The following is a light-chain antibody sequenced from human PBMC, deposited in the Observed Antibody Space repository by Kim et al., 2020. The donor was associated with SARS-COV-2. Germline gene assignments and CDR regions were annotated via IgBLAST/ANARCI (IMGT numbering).Light chain of an antibody. V-gene: IGKV3-20*01. Sequence: LSPGESVTPPCRATQSVSITNLAWYHQRPGQAPRLLIYATSTRAKGIPDMFSGSGSGTDFTLTISRLEPEDFAVYYCQQYDNSLYTFGQGTKLEI. CDR3: QQYDNSLYT. J-gene: IGKJ2*01. CDR1: QSVSITN. CDR2: ATS.